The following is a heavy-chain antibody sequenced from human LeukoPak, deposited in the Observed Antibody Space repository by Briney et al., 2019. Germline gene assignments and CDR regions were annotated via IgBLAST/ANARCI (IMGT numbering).Heavy chain of an antibody. V-gene: IGHV3-20*04. CDR2: INWNGGST. J-gene: IGHJ4*02. CDR1: GFTFDDYG. CDR3: ARRGGHDILTGYFIIDY. D-gene: IGHD3-9*01. Sequence: GGSLRLSCAASGFTFDDYGMSWVRQAPGKGLEWVSGINWNGGSTGYADSVKGRFTISRDNAKNSLYLQMNSLRAEDTALYYCARRGGHDILTGYFIIDYWGQGTLVTVSS.